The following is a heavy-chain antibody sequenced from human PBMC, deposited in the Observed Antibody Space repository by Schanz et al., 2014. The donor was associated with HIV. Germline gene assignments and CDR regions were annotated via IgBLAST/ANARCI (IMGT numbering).Heavy chain of an antibody. D-gene: IGHD1-1*01. CDR3: ARVATSGFFDDY. CDR2: ISRSGSTI. J-gene: IGHJ4*02. CDR1: GFTFSTCG. V-gene: IGHV3-48*04. Sequence: EVQLLESGGGLVQPGGSLRLSCTASGFTFSTCGMHWIRQAPGKGLEWVSYISRSGSTIYYADSVKGRFTISRDNAKNSLYLQMSSLRAEDTAVYYCARVATSGFFDDYWGQGTLVTVSS.